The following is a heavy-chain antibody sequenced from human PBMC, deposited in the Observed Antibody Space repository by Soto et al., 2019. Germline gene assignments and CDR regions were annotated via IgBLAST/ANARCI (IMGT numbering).Heavy chain of an antibody. J-gene: IGHJ4*02. CDR1: GGSFSGFF. V-gene: IGHV4-34*01. CDR2: VNHGGST. Sequence: SETLSLTCAVSGGSFSGFFWGWIRQPPGKGLEWIGEVNHGGSTNYNPSLKSRVTISSDTSKDHFSLTLRSVTAAGTAVYYCARAAVAAGGPFDKWGQGALVTVSS. CDR3: ARAAVAAGGPFDK. D-gene: IGHD2-15*01.